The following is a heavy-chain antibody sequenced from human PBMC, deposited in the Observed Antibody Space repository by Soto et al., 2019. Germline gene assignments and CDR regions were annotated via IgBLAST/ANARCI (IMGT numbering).Heavy chain of an antibody. CDR1: GFTFSSYW. CDR3: ARDLSTVPNGHYYYYGMDV. D-gene: IGHD4-17*01. V-gene: IGHV3-7*01. Sequence: GGSLRLSCAASGFTFSSYWMGWVRQAPGKGLEWVANIKQDGSEKYYVDSVKGRFTISRDNAKNSLYLQMNSLRAEDTAVYYCARDLSTVPNGHYYYYGMDVWGQGTTVTVSS. CDR2: IKQDGSEK. J-gene: IGHJ6*02.